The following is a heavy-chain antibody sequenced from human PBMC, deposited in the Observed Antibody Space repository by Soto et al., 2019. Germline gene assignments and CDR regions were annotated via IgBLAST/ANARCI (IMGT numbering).Heavy chain of an antibody. V-gene: IGHV4-59*01. D-gene: IGHD3-3*01. Sequence: SETLSLTCTVSGASISRYYWSWIRQSPGKGLEWIGYLYNTGSTIYNPSLKSRVTISVDTSKNQFSLKMNSVTAADTATYYCARLGFNYDFLSGYYNVHHYYGIDVWGQGTTVTVSS. CDR2: LYNTGST. CDR1: GASISRYY. J-gene: IGHJ6*02. CDR3: ARLGFNYDFLSGYYNVHHYYGIDV.